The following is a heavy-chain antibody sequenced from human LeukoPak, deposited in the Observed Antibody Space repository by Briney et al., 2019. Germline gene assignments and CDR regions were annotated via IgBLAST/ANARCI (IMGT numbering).Heavy chain of an antibody. V-gene: IGHV4-39*01. D-gene: IGHD3-3*01. CDR1: GGSISSSSYY. J-gene: IGHJ4*02. CDR2: IYYSGST. Sequence: SETLSLTCTVSGGSISSSSYYWGWIRQPPGKGLEWNGSIYYSGSTYYNPSLKSRVTISVDTSKNQFSLKLTSVTAADTAVYYCASYYDFWSGHSEYWGQGTLVTVSS. CDR3: ASYYDFWSGHSEY.